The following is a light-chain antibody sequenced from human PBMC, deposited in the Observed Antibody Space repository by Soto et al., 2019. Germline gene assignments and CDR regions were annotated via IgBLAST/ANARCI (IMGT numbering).Light chain of an antibody. Sequence: QSALTQPASVSGSPGQSITISCTGTSSDVGGYNYVSWYQQHPGKALKLMIYEVSNRPSGVSTRFSGSKSGNTASLTISGLQAEDEADYYCTSYTSGSTLRVFGGGTKVTVL. V-gene: IGLV2-14*01. J-gene: IGLJ3*02. CDR1: SSDVGGYNY. CDR2: EVS. CDR3: TSYTSGSTLRV.